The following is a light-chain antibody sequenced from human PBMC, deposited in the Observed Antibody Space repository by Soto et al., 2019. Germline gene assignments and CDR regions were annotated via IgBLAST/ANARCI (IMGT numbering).Light chain of an antibody. J-gene: IGLJ1*01. CDR1: NTDLGVYGY. CDR2: DVN. CDR3: FSKISGFVYG. Sequence: QSALAQPASVSGSFGQSITISCSGPNTDLGVYGYVSWYQHHPGKAPKLLIYDVNNRPSGISDRFSGSKSGDTASLTISGXQAEDDADYFCFSKISGFVYGFGTGTKVNVL. V-gene: IGLV2-14*01.